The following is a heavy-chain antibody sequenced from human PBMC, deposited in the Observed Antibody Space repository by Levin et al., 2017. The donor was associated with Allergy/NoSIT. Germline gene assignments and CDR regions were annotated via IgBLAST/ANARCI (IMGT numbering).Heavy chain of an antibody. CDR2: INAGNGNT. CDR3: ARLLWFGEFYYFDY. D-gene: IGHD3-10*01. Sequence: GESLKISCKASGYTFTSYAMHWVRQAPGQRLEWMGWINAGNGNTKYSQKFQGRVTITRDTSASTAYMELSSLRSEDTAVYYCARLLWFGEFYYFDYWGQGTLVTVSS. J-gene: IGHJ4*02. V-gene: IGHV1-3*01. CDR1: GYTFTSYA.